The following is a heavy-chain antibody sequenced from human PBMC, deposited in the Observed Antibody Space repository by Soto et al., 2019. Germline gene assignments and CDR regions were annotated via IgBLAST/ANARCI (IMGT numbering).Heavy chain of an antibody. J-gene: IGHJ4*02. CDR2: ISYDGSNK. D-gene: IGHD3-22*01. CDR3: ARDATYYYDSSGYYHAALDY. CDR1: GFTFSSYA. Sequence: GGSLRLSCAASGFTFSSYAMHWVRQAPGKGLEWVAVISYDGSNKYYADSVKGRFTISRDNSKNTLYLQMNSLRAEDTAVYYCARDATYYYDSSGYYHAALDYWGQGTLVTVSS. V-gene: IGHV3-30-3*01.